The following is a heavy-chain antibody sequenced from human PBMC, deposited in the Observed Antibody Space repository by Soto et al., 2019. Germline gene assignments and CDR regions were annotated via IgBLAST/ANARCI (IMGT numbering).Heavy chain of an antibody. V-gene: IGHV4-38-2*01. Sequence: SETLSLTCVVSGYVITRGYYWGWIRQPPGKGLEWIGTVDHSGSTYYDPSLQGRVTISIDTSKNQFSLKLTSVTAADTALYYCARYFHTYSGPPIWGQGTLVTVS. CDR1: GYVITRGYY. CDR2: VDHSGST. J-gene: IGHJ4*02. CDR3: ARYFHTYSGPPI. D-gene: IGHD5-12*01.